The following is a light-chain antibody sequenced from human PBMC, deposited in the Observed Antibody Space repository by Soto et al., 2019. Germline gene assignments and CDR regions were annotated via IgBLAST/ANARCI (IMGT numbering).Light chain of an antibody. Sequence: QAVVTQPPSASGTPGQRVTISCSGSSSNIGSNYVYWYQQLPVTAPKLLIYRNNQRPSGVPDRFSGSKSGTSASLAISGLRSEDEADYYCAAWDDSLSGRVFGGGTKLTVL. J-gene: IGLJ2*01. CDR2: RNN. CDR3: AAWDDSLSGRV. CDR1: SSNIGSNY. V-gene: IGLV1-47*01.